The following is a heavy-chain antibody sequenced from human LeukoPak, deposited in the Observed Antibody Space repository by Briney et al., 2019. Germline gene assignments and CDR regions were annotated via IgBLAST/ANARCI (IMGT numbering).Heavy chain of an antibody. CDR3: ASLRVPGDFDY. V-gene: IGHV4-39*01. Sequence: SETLSLTCTVSGDSISSRTYYWAWIRQPPGQGLEWIGNIYYSGSTYYNPSLKSRLTMSVDTSKNQFSLKLRSVTAADTAVYYCASLRVPGDFDYWGQGTLVTVSS. CDR1: GDSISSRTYY. CDR2: IYYSGST. J-gene: IGHJ4*02.